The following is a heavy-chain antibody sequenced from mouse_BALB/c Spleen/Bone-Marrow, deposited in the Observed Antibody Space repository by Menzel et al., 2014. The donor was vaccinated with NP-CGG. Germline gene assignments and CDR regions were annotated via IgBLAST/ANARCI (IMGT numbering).Heavy chain of an antibody. CDR1: GFTFSSFG. Sequence: EVKLGESGGGLVQPGGSRKLSCAASGFTFSSFGMHWVRQVPEKGLEWVAYISDGSSTIYYADTVKGRFTISRDNPKNTLFLQMTSLRSEDTAMYYCARLDVGGYWGQGTTLTVSS. V-gene: IGHV5-17*02. CDR2: ISDGSSTI. J-gene: IGHJ2*01. CDR3: ARLDVGGY.